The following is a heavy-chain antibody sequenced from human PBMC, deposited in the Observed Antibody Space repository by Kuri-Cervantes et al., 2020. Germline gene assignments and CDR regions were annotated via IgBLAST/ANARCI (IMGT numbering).Heavy chain of an antibody. CDR1: GGTLSSYA. CDR3: ASAYAYQVPNTPYYYYYYMDV. Sequence: SVKVSCKASGGTLSSYAISSVRQSPGKGLEWMGGIISIFGTANYAQRFQGIVRITADKSTSTAYMELSSLRSEDTAVYYCASAYAYQVPNTPYYYYYYMDVWGKGTTVTVSS. CDR2: IISIFGTA. V-gene: IGHV1-69*06. J-gene: IGHJ6*03. D-gene: IGHD2-2*01.